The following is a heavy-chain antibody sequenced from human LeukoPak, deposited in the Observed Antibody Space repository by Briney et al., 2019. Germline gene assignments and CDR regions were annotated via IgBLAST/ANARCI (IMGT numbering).Heavy chain of an antibody. CDR3: ARGADHYYDSSGYFR. J-gene: IGHJ4*02. Sequence: SETLSLTCTVSGGSISGSSYYWGWIRQPPGKGLEWIGSIYYSGSTYYNPSLKSRVTISVDTSKNQFSLKLSSVTAADTAVYYCARGADHYYDSSGYFRWGQGTLVTVSS. D-gene: IGHD3-22*01. CDR1: GGSISGSSYY. V-gene: IGHV4-39*07. CDR2: IYYSGST.